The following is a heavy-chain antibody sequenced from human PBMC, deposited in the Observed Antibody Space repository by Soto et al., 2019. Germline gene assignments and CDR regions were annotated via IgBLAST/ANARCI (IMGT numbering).Heavy chain of an antibody. J-gene: IGHJ6*02. Sequence: QVTLKESGPVLVKPTETLTLTCTVSGFSLSNARMGVSWIRQPPGKALEWLAHIFSNDEKSYSTSLKSRLTIANDTSKSQLVLTMTNMDPVDTATYYCARVPAMVPYYYCGMDVWVQGTTVTVSS. CDR3: ARVPAMVPYYYCGMDV. CDR2: IFSNDEK. V-gene: IGHV2-26*01. D-gene: IGHD5-18*01. CDR1: GFSLSNARMG.